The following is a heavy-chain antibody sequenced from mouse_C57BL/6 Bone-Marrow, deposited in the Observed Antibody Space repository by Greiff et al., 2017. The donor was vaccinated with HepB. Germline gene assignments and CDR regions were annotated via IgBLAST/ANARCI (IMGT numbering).Heavy chain of an antibody. V-gene: IGHV1-22*01. CDR3: ARRACYDDFDY. D-gene: IGHD2-12*01. J-gene: IGHJ2*01. Sequence: VQLKESGPELVKPGASVKMSCKASGYTFTDYNMHWVKQSHGKSLEWIGYINPNNGGTSYNQKFKGKATLTVNKSSSTAYMELRSLTSEDSAVYYCARRACYDDFDYWGQGTTLTVSS. CDR1: GYTFTDYN. CDR2: INPNNGGT.